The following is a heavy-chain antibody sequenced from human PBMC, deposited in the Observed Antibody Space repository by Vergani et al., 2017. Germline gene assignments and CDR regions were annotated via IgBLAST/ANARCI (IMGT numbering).Heavy chain of an antibody. CDR1: GFTFDDYA. Sequence: EVQLVESGGGLVQPGRSLRLSCAASGFTFDDYAMHWVRQAPGKGLEWVSGISWNSGSIGYADSVKGRFTISRDNAKNSLYLQMNSLRAEDTALYYCTTYLELSPFDYWGQGTLVTVSS. CDR3: TTYLELSPFDY. V-gene: IGHV3-9*01. CDR2: ISWNSGSI. J-gene: IGHJ4*02. D-gene: IGHD1-7*01.